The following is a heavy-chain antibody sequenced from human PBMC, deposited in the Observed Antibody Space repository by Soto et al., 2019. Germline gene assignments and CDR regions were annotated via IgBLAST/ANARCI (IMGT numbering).Heavy chain of an antibody. CDR3: AHAYYDFWSGYSSSALYGMDV. J-gene: IGHJ6*02. CDR2: TYYRSKWYN. Sequence: SQTLSLTCAISGDSVSSNSAAWNWIRQSPSRGLEWLGRTYYRSKWYNDYAVSVKSRITINPDTSKNQFSLQLNSVTPEDTAVYYCAHAYYDFWSGYSSSALYGMDVWGQGTTVTVPS. D-gene: IGHD3-3*01. CDR1: GDSVSSNSAA. V-gene: IGHV6-1*01.